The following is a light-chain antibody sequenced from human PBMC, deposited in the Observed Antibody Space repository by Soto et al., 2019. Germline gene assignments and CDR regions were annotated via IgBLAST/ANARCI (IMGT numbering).Light chain of an antibody. Sequence: EIVLTQSPATLSLSPGERATLSCRASQSVSSYLAWYQQKPGQAPRLLIYDASNRATGIPARFSGSRSGTDFTLPISSVEREDVAVYYWQQRRNWLMLTFGGGTKVEIK. CDR3: QQRRNWLMLT. V-gene: IGKV3-11*01. J-gene: IGKJ4*01. CDR2: DAS. CDR1: QSVSSY.